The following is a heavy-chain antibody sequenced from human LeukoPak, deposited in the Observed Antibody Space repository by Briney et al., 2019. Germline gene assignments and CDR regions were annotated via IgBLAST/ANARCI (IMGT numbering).Heavy chain of an antibody. V-gene: IGHV3-23*01. CDR2: ISGSGGST. CDR3: AKISTSHRHYYYYMDV. Sequence: PGGSLRLSCAASGFTFSSYAMSWVRQAPGKGLEWVSAISGSGGSTYYADSVKGRFTISRDNSKNTLYLQMNSLRAEDTAVYYCAKISTSHRHYYYYMDVWGKGTTVTVSS. CDR1: GFTFSSYA. J-gene: IGHJ6*03. D-gene: IGHD2-2*01.